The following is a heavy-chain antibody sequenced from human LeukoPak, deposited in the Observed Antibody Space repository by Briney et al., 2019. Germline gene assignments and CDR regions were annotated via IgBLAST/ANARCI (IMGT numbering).Heavy chain of an antibody. CDR3: AKVLTGYYNVLGY. J-gene: IGHJ4*02. CDR2: ISGPGDST. Sequence: GGSLRLSCAASGFTFSSYAMNWVRQTPGKGLGWVSTISGPGDSTYYADSVKGRFTISRDHSKNTLYLQMNSLRAEGTAVYYCAKVLTGYYNVLGYWGQGTLVTVSP. D-gene: IGHD3-9*01. V-gene: IGHV3-23*01. CDR1: GFTFSSYA.